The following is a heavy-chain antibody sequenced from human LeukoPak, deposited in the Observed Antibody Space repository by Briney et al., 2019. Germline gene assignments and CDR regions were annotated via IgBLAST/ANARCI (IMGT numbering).Heavy chain of an antibody. D-gene: IGHD3-3*01. J-gene: IGHJ4*02. CDR2: ISYDGTNK. V-gene: IGHV3-30*18. CDR3: AKDLNYTGDFLAC. CDR1: GFTFSSFC. Sequence: GRSLRLSWAASGFTFSSFCMQWGRQAPGKGLEWVAVISYDGTNKYYADSVKGRFTISRDNSKNTLYLQMNSLRAEDTAVYYCAKDLNYTGDFLACCGQGTLVTVSS.